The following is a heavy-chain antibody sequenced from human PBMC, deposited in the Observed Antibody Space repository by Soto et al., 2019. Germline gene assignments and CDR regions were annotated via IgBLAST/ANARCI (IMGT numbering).Heavy chain of an antibody. CDR1: GGSVSGDKNY. CDR3: ATSPRFAFDF. V-gene: IGHV4-61*01. CDR2: ISYSGSA. D-gene: IGHD3-16*01. Sequence: QVQLQESGPGLVKPSETLSLICTVSGGSVSGDKNYWSWIRQSPGKGLEWIGYISYSGSANYNSSLSSRLTISVDRSKNQFALKVSSVPAADTSLYYCATSPRFAFDFWGQGTTVIVSS. J-gene: IGHJ3*01.